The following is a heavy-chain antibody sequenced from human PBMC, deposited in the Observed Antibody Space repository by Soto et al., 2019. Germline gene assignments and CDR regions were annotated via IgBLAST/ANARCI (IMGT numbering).Heavy chain of an antibody. J-gene: IGHJ6*03. V-gene: IGHV3-33*01. CDR1: EFTFSRHG. CDR2: IWSDGSNE. CDR3: ARERTFGEKNHNYMDV. Sequence: QVQLVESGGGVVQPGGSLRLSCAASEFTFSRHGMHWVRQAPGKGLQWVGVIWSDGSNERYADSVKGRFTISRDNSKNTLYLQMNSLRAEDTAVYYCARERTFGEKNHNYMDVWGTGITVTVSS. D-gene: IGHD3-10*01.